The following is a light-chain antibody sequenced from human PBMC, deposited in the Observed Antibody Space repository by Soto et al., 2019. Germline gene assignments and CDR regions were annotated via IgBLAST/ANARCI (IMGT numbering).Light chain of an antibody. J-gene: IGKJ5*01. Sequence: EIVLSQSPATLSLYPGERATLSCRASQSVSSYLAWYQQKPGQAPRLLIYGASTRATGIPDRFSGSGSGTDFSLTIRGLQPEDFAVYYCQQYRMSPNTFGQGTRLEIK. V-gene: IGKV3-20*01. CDR2: GAS. CDR3: QQYRMSPNT. CDR1: QSVSSY.